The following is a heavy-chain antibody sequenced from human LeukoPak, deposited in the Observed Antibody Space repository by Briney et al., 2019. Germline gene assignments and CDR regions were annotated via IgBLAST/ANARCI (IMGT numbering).Heavy chain of an antibody. J-gene: IGHJ5*02. CDR1: GGSISSGDYY. CDR2: IYYSGST. CDR3: AGSRDLQLVDNWFDP. V-gene: IGHV4-30-4*08. Sequence: PSETLSLTRTVSGGSISSGDYYWSWIRQPPGKGLEWIGYIYYSGSTYYNPSLKSRVTISVDTSKNQFSLKLSSVTAADTAVYYCAGSRDLQLVDNWFDPWGQGTLVTVSS. D-gene: IGHD6-6*01.